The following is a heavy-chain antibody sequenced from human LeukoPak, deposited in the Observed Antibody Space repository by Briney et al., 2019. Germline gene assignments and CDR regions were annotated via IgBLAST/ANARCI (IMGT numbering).Heavy chain of an antibody. J-gene: IGHJ3*02. CDR3: ARHGGIAVATNVNAFDI. D-gene: IGHD6-19*01. CDR2: IYYSGST. V-gene: IGHV4-39*01. CDR1: GGSISSSSYY. Sequence: PSETLSLTCTVSGGSISSSSYYWGWIGQPPGKGLEWIGSIYYSGSTYYNPSLKSRVTISVDTSKNQFSLRLSSVTAADTAVYYCARHGGIAVATNVNAFDIWGQGTMVTVSS.